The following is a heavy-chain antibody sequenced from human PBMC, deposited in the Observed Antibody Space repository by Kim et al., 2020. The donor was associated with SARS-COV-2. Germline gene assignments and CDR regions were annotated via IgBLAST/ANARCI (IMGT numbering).Heavy chain of an antibody. CDR3: ARVRSGVTAYYFDY. D-gene: IGHD2-21*02. Sequence: AQKFQGRVTITADESTSTAYMELSSLRSEDTAVYYCARVRSGVTAYYFDYWGQGTLVTVSS. J-gene: IGHJ4*02. V-gene: IGHV1-69*01.